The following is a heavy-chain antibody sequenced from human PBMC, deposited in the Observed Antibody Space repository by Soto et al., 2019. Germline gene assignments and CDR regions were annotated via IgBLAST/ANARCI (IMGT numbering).Heavy chain of an antibody. J-gene: IGHJ6*02. CDR1: GFTFSSYG. CDR2: ISYDGSNK. CDR3: AKADDYGSYGMDV. V-gene: IGHV3-30*18. D-gene: IGHD4-17*01. Sequence: GGSLRLSCAASGFTFSSYGMHWVRQAPGKGLEWVAVISYDGSNKYYADSVKGRSTISRDNSKNTLYLQMNSLRAEDTAVYYCAKADDYGSYGMDVWGQGTTVTVSS.